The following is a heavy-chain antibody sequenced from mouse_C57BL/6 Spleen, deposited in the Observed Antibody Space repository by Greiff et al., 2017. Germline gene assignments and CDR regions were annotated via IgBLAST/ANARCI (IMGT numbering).Heavy chain of an antibody. CDR1: GYSITSGYY. D-gene: IGHD2-3*01. Sequence: EVKLQESGPGLVKPSQSLSLTCSVTGYSITSGYYWNWIRQFPGNKLEWMGYISYDGSNNYNPSLKNRISITRDTSKNQFFLKLNSVTTEDTATYYCARDDGYYNYAMDYWGQGTSVTVSS. J-gene: IGHJ4*01. CDR3: ARDDGYYNYAMDY. CDR2: ISYDGSN. V-gene: IGHV3-6*01.